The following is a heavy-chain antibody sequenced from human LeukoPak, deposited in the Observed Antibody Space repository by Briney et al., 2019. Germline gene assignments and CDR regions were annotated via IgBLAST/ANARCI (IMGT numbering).Heavy chain of an antibody. CDR1: GYSISSGYY. V-gene: IGHV4-38-2*02. D-gene: IGHD2-21*02. J-gene: IGHJ5*02. CDR3: ARAPYCGGDCYSRWFDP. CDR2: IYHSGST. Sequence: PSETLSLTCTVSGYSISSGYYWGWIRQPPGKGLEWIGSIYHSGSTYYNPSLKSRVTISVDTSKNQFSLKLSSVTAADTAVYYCARAPYCGGDCYSRWFDPWGQGTLVTVSS.